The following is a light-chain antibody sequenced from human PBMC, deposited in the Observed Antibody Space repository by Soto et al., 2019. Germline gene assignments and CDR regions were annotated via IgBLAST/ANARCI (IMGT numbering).Light chain of an antibody. J-gene: IGLJ1*01. Sequence: QSALTQPPSVSGSPGQSVTISCTGTSSDVGSYNRVSWYQQSPGTAPKLMIYDVSNRPSGVSDRVSGSKSGNTASLTISGLQAEDEADYYCNSYTTSNTYVFGSGTKVTVL. CDR1: SSDVGSYNR. CDR3: NSYTTSNTYV. CDR2: DVS. V-gene: IGLV2-18*02.